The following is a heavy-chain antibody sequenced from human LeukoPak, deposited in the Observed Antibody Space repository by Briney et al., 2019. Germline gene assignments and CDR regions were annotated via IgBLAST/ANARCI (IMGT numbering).Heavy chain of an antibody. CDR1: GGTFSSYA. CDR2: IIPIFGTA. J-gene: IGHJ4*02. D-gene: IGHD3-22*01. CDR3: ARDLPPNYDSSGYYDY. V-gene: IGHV1-69*05. Sequence: GSSVKVSCKASGGTFSSYAISWVRQAPGQGLEWMGGIIPIFGTANYAQKFQGRVTITTDESTSTAYMELSSLRSEDTAVYYCARDLPPNYDSSGYYDYWGQGTLVTVSS.